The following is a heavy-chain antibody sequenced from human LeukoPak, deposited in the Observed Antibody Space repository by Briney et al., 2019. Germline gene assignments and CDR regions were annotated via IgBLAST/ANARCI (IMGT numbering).Heavy chain of an antibody. CDR2: ISAYNGNT. J-gene: IGHJ4*02. D-gene: IGHD1-26*01. Sequence: GAXVKVSCKASGYTFTSYGISWGGQAPGQGLEGMGWISAYNGNTNYAQKLQGRVTINTDTSTRTAYMEVRSLRSDDPAVYYCARSIVGARTQLPCDYWGQGTLVTVSS. CDR1: GYTFTSYG. V-gene: IGHV1-18*01. CDR3: ARSIVGARTQLPCDY.